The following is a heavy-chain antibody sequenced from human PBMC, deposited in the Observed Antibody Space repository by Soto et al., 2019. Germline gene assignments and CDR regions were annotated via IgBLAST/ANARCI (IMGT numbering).Heavy chain of an antibody. CDR2: IYYSGST. Sequence: SETLSLTCPVSGGSLSSGGYYWSWLRQHPGKGLEWIGYIYYSGSTYYNPSLKSRVTISVDTSKNQFSLKLSSVTAADTAVYYCARDLGANNYYYYGMDVWGQGTTVTVSS. CDR3: ARDLGANNYYYYGMDV. V-gene: IGHV4-31*03. J-gene: IGHJ6*02. D-gene: IGHD3-16*01. CDR1: GGSLSSGGYY.